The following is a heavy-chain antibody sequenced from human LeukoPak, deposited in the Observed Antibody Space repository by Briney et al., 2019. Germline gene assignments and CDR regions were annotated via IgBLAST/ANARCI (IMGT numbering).Heavy chain of an antibody. D-gene: IGHD2-2*01. CDR2: ISSSSSYI. CDR3: ARDLGYCSSTSCQSGQY. CDR1: GFTFSSYW. Sequence: IPGGSLRLSCAASGFTFSSYWMSWVRQAPGKGLGWVSSISSSSSYIYYADSVKGRFTISRDNAKNSLYLQMNSLRAEDTAVYYCARDLGYCSSTSCQSGQYWGQGTLVTVSS. V-gene: IGHV3-21*01. J-gene: IGHJ4*02.